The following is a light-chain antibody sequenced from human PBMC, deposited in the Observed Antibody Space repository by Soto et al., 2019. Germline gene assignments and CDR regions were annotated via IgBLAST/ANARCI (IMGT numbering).Light chain of an antibody. J-gene: IGKJ5*01. V-gene: IGKV1-39*01. CDR2: AAS. Sequence: DIQMTQSPSSLSASVGDRVTITCRASQSVSSYLDWHQQKPGKAPKLLIYAASSLPSGVPARFSGSGSGTDFTLTISSLQPEDFATYYCQQSYSTPPITFGQGTRLEIK. CDR1: QSVSSY. CDR3: QQSYSTPPIT.